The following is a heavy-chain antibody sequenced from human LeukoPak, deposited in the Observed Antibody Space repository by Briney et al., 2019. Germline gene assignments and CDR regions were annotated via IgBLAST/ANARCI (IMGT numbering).Heavy chain of an antibody. V-gene: IGHV3-33*01. J-gene: IGHJ4*02. CDR3: ASDRGRYCSGGSCYQVGLEY. CDR2: IWYDGNNK. Sequence: GRSLRLSCAASGFTFSSYGMHWVRQAPGKGLEWVAVIWYDGNNKYYADSVKGRFTISRDNSKNTLYLQMNSLRAEDTAVYYCASDRGRYCSGGSCYQVGLEYWGQGTLVTVSS. CDR1: GFTFSSYG. D-gene: IGHD2-15*01.